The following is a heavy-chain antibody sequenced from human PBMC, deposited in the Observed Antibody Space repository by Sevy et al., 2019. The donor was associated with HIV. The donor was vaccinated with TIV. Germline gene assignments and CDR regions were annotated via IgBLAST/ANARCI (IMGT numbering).Heavy chain of an antibody. D-gene: IGHD2-21*01. CDR1: GFSFNDHA. CDR2: VSWNSRNI. CDR3: AKDINRGCDGINCYPYYYYFYGLDV. J-gene: IGHJ6*02. Sequence: GGSLRLSCAASGFSFNDHAMHWVRQVPGKGLEWVSGVSWNSRNIGYADSVKGRFTIPRDNPNHFLYREMISLRPEDTAFYYCAKDINRGCDGINCYPYYYYFYGLDVWGQGTTVTVSS. V-gene: IGHV3-9*01.